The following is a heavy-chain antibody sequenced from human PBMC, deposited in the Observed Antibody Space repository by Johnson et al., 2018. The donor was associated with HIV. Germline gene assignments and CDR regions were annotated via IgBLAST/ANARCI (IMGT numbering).Heavy chain of an antibody. CDR2: ISWNGGAT. J-gene: IGHJ3*02. CDR1: GFSFDDYG. D-gene: IGHD1-1*01. CDR3: ARAEGRTGRNAFDI. V-gene: IGHV3-20*01. Sequence: VQLVESGGRVVRPGGSLTLSCAASGFSFDDYGMTWVRQIAGKGLEWVSGISWNGGATGYADSVKGRFTISRDNAKNSLYLQMKSLRAEDTALYDCARAEGRTGRNAFDIWGQGTMVTVSS.